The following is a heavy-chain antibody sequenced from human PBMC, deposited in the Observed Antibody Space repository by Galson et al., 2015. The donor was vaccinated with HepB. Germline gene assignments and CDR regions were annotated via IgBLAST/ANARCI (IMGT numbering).Heavy chain of an antibody. CDR2: FDPEDGET. J-gene: IGHJ6*02. CDR3: AMSGRSYYGMDV. V-gene: IGHV1-24*01. Sequence: SVKVSCKVSGYTLTELSMHWVRQAPGKGLEWMGGFDPEDGETIYAQKFQGRVTMTEDTSTDTAYMELSSLRSEDTAVYYCAMSGRSYYGMDVWGQGTTVTVSS. D-gene: IGHD2-15*01. CDR1: GYTLTELS.